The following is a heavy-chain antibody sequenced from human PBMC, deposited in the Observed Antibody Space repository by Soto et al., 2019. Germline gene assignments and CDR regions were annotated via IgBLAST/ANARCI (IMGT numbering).Heavy chain of an antibody. CDR2: ISAYNGNT. CDR1: GYTFTSYG. Sequence: ASVKVSCKASGYTFTSYGIGWVRQAPGQGLEWMGWISAYNGNTNYAQKLQGRVTMTTDTSTSTAYMELRSLRSDDTAVYYCAREYSSTSSSYYYYYMDVWGKGTTVTVSS. J-gene: IGHJ6*03. D-gene: IGHD2-2*01. V-gene: IGHV1-18*01. CDR3: AREYSSTSSSYYYYYMDV.